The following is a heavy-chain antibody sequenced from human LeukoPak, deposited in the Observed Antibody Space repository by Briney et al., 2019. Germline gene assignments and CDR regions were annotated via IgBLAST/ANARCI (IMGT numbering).Heavy chain of an antibody. J-gene: IGHJ4*02. CDR1: GYTFTSYG. CDR2: ISAYNVNT. Sequence: ASVKVSCKASGYTFTSYGISWVRQAPGQGREWMGWISAYNVNTNYAQKLQGRVTMTTDTSTSTAYMELRSLRSDDTAVYYCARGSIAVAGPGPYYFDYWGQGTLVTVSS. CDR3: ARGSIAVAGPGPYYFDY. D-gene: IGHD6-19*01. V-gene: IGHV1-18*01.